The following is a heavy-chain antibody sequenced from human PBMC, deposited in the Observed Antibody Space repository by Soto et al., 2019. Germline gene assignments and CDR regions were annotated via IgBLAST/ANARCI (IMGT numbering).Heavy chain of an antibody. CDR3: ASRPATFASGFYY. D-gene: IGHD6-19*01. CDR2: FSASGGT. Sequence: PGGSLRLSCAASGFTFSNYVINWVRLTPEKGLEWVSGFSASGGTFYADSVKGRFTISRDNSKNTSLQMNNLRAEDMAVYFCASRPATFASGFYYWGQGTLVTVSS. V-gene: IGHV3-23*01. J-gene: IGHJ4*02. CDR1: GFTFSNYV.